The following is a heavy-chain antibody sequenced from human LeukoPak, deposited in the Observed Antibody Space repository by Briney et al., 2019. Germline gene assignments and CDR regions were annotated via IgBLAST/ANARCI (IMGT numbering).Heavy chain of an antibody. CDR1: EFSFSNFN. D-gene: IGHD2/OR15-2a*01. CDR3: ARERKYYYMDL. Sequence: GGSLRLSCVGSEFSFSNFNMIWVRQAAGKGPEYISYISNTASATYYIDSVRGRFTISRDNARNSLYLQMDSLRAEDTAVYYCARERKYYYMDLWGKGTTVTVSS. CDR2: ISNTASAT. V-gene: IGHV3-48*01. J-gene: IGHJ6*03.